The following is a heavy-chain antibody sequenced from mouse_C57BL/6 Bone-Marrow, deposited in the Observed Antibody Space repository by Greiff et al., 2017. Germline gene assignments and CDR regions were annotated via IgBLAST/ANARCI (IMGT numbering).Heavy chain of an antibody. CDR2: ISIGNGYT. CDR1: GYPFTSYG. Sequence: EVQGVESGAELVRPGSSVKMSCKTSGYPFTSYGINWVKQRPGPGLEWIGYISIGNGYTEYNEKLKGKATLTSDTSSSTAYMQLSSLTSEDSAIYFCAREGGPNGDYWGQGTTLTVSS. V-gene: IGHV1-58*01. J-gene: IGHJ2*01. D-gene: IGHD4-1*01. CDR3: AREGGPNGDY.